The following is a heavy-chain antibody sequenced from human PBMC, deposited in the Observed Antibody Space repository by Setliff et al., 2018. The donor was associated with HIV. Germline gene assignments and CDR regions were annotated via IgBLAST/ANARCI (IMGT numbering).Heavy chain of an antibody. D-gene: IGHD1-26*01. CDR1: AFIFSSYG. J-gene: IGHJ4*02. CDR3: VRGIVGASVFNY. V-gene: IGHV3-30*02. Sequence: GGSLRLSCEASAFIFSSYGMHWVRQAPGKGLEWIAFIRYDGSNKYYADSVKGRFTISRDNSKNTLYLEMTSLRAEDTAVYHCVRGIVGASVFNYWGQGTQVTVSS. CDR2: IRYDGSNK.